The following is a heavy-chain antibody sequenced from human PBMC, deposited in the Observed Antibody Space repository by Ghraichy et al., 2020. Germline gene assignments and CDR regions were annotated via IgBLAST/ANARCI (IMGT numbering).Heavy chain of an antibody. J-gene: IGHJ6*02. Sequence: ASVKVSCRASGYTFTSYAISWVRQAPGQGLEWMGWISAYNGNTNYAHKLQGRVTMTTDTSTSTAYMELRSLRSDDTAVYYCARDFGPIRFLEWLLYEVPAAYGMDVWGQGTTVTVSS. CDR1: GYTFTSYA. CDR3: ARDFGPIRFLEWLLYEVPAAYGMDV. D-gene: IGHD3-3*01. V-gene: IGHV1-18*01. CDR2: ISAYNGNT.